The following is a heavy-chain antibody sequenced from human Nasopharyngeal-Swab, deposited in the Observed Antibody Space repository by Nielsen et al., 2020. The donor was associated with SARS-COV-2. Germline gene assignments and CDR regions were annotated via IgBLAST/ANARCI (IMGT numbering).Heavy chain of an antibody. CDR1: GFTFSSYA. V-gene: IGHV3-64D*06. J-gene: IGHJ4*02. CDR3: VKDIYEYRTTYYFDY. CDR2: ISSNGGST. Sequence: GEFLKISCAASGFTFSSYAMHWVRQAPGKGLEYVSAISSNGGSTYYADSVKGRFTISRDNSKNTLYLQMSSLRAEDTAVYYCVKDIYEYRTTYYFDYWGQGTLVTVSS. D-gene: IGHD1-7*01.